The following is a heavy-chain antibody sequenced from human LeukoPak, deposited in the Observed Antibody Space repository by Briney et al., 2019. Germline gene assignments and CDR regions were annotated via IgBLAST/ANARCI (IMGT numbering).Heavy chain of an antibody. CDR3: ARAQIYSFDY. Sequence: GGSLRLSCAASDFTFSSHWMNWVRQAPGKGLEWVANIKQDGSEKYYVDSVKGRFTISRDNAENSLYLQMNSLRAEDTAVYYCARAQIYSFDYWGQGTLVTVSS. CDR2: IKQDGSEK. J-gene: IGHJ4*02. CDR1: DFTFSSHW. V-gene: IGHV3-7*04.